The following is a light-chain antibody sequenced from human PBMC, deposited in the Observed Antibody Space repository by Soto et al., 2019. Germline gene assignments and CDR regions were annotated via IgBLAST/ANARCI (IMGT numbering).Light chain of an antibody. CDR2: GAS. Sequence: EVVLTQSPGTLSLSPGERATLSCRASQSVSSNYLAWYQQKPGQAPRLLIYGASTRATGIPARFSGSGSGTEFTLTISSLQSEDFAVYYCQQYGSSRTFGQGTKVDIK. CDR3: QQYGSSRT. V-gene: IGKV3-20*01. J-gene: IGKJ1*01. CDR1: QSVSSNY.